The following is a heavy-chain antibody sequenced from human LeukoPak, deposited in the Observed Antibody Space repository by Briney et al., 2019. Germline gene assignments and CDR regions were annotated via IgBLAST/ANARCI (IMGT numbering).Heavy chain of an antibody. J-gene: IGHJ4*02. CDR3: ARGHTYYDYVWGSYRFDY. Sequence: SVKVSCRASGGTFSSYAISWVRQAPGQGLEWMGRIIPIFGTANYAQKFQGRVTITTDESTSTAYMELSSLRSEDTAVYYCARGHTYYDYVWGSYRFDYWGQGTLVTVSS. CDR1: GGTFSSYA. V-gene: IGHV1-69*05. D-gene: IGHD3-16*02. CDR2: IIPIFGTA.